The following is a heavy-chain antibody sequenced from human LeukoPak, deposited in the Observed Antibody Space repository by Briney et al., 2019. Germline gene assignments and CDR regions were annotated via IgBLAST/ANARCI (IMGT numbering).Heavy chain of an antibody. J-gene: IGHJ4*02. V-gene: IGHV3-7*04. CDR3: ARKYSYDSSAYYYLS. Sequence: GGSLRLSCAASGFTFSVYWMSWVRQAPGKGLEWVANIKQDGSEKYYVDSVKGRFTISRDNAKSSLYLQMNSLRAEDTAVYYCARKYSYDSSAYYYLSWGQGTLVTVSS. CDR2: IKQDGSEK. CDR1: GFTFSVYW. D-gene: IGHD3-22*01.